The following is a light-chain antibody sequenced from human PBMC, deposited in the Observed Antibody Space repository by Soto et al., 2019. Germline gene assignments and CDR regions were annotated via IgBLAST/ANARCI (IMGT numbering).Light chain of an antibody. V-gene: IGKV3-20*01. CDR2: GAS. CDR3: QQYRMSPNT. CDR1: QSFSSSY. Sequence: EIVLTQSPGTLSLSPGERATLSCRSSQSFSSSYLAWYQLRPGQAHRLLIYGASTRATGIPDRFSGSGSGTDFSLTIRGLKPEDFAVYYCQQYRMSPNTFGQGTRLEI. J-gene: IGKJ5*01.